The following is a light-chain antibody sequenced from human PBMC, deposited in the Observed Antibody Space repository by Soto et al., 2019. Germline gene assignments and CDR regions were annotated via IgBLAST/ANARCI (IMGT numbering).Light chain of an antibody. V-gene: IGLV2-14*01. CDR1: SSDVGGYNY. CDR2: DVS. J-gene: IGLJ3*02. CDR3: SSYTSSSTWV. Sequence: ALTQPASVSGSPGQSITISCTGTSSDVGGYNYVSWYQQHPGKAPKLMIYDVSNRPSGVSNRFSGSKSGNTASLTISGLQGEDEADYYCSSYTSSSTWVLGGGTKLTVL.